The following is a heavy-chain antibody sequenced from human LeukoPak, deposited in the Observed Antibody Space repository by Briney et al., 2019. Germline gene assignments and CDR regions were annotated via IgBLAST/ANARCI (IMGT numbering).Heavy chain of an antibody. J-gene: IGHJ4*02. Sequence: GGSLRLSCAASGFTFSSYAMHWVRQAPGKGLEWVAVISYDGSNKYYADSVKGRFTISRDNSKNTLYLQMNSLRAEDTAVYYCARGRRRIAVAGHFDYWGQGTLVTVSS. CDR3: ARGRRRIAVAGHFDY. CDR1: GFTFSSYA. D-gene: IGHD6-19*01. V-gene: IGHV3-30-3*01. CDR2: ISYDGSNK.